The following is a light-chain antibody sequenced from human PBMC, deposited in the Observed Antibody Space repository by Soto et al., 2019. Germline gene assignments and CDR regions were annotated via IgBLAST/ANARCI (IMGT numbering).Light chain of an antibody. CDR2: GAS. J-gene: IGKJ1*01. CDR3: QHYGTTPWT. V-gene: IGKV3-20*01. Sequence: PGEGATLSCRASQSVGSNCLAWYQQKPGQAPRLLIFGASSRATGIPDRFSGSGSGTDFTLTISRLEPEDFAVYYCQHYGTTPWTFGQGTKVEIK. CDR1: QSVGSNC.